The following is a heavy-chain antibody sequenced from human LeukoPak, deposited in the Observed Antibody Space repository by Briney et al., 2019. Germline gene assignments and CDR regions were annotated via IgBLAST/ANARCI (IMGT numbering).Heavy chain of an antibody. CDR2: ISGSGGST. CDR3: AKDVTRDLVRDYFDY. D-gene: IGHD2-2*01. V-gene: IGHV3-23*01. J-gene: IGHJ4*02. CDR1: GFTFSSYA. Sequence: GGSLRLSCAASGFTFSSYAMSWVRQAPGKGLEWVSAISGSGGSTYYADSVKGRFTISRDNFKNTLYLQMNSLRAEDTAVYYCAKDVTRDLVRDYFDYWGQGTLVTVSS.